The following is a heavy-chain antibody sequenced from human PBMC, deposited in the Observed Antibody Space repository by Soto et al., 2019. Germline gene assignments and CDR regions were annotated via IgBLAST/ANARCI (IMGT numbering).Heavy chain of an antibody. J-gene: IGHJ6*03. CDR3: ARDKTVAGTWYYYYMDV. V-gene: IGHV3-66*01. CDR2: IYSGGST. Sequence: GGSLRLSCAASGFTVSSNYMSWVRQAPGKGLEWVSVIYSGGSTYYADSVKGRFTISRDNSKNTLYLQMNSLRAEDTAVYYCARDKTVAGTWYYYYMDVWGKGTTVTVSS. D-gene: IGHD6-19*01. CDR1: GFTVSSNY.